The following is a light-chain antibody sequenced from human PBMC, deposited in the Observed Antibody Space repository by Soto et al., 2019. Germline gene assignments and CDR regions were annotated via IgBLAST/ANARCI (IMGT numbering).Light chain of an antibody. CDR2: DAS. CDR1: QRIGSY. J-gene: IGKJ3*01. CDR3: QQRSNSPFT. V-gene: IGKV3-11*01. Sequence: EIVLIQSPGTVSLSPGERATLSCRASQRIGSYLVWYQQKPGQAPRLLMYDASKRAPGIPARFGGSGSGTDFTLTISSLEAEDFAVYYCQQRSNSPFTFGPGTKVDMK.